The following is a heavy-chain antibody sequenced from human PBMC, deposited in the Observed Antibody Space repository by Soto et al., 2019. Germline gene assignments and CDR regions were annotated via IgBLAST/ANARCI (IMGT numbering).Heavy chain of an antibody. CDR1: GGSFSGYY. J-gene: IGHJ3*02. D-gene: IGHD3-10*01. CDR2: INHSGST. Sequence: SETLSLTCAVYGGSFSGYYWSWIRQPPGKGLEWIGEINHSGSTKSNPSLKSRVTISVDTSKNQFSLKLNSVTAADTAVYYCARGRLRRVSAFDIWGQGTMVTVSS. V-gene: IGHV4-34*01. CDR3: ARGRLRRVSAFDI.